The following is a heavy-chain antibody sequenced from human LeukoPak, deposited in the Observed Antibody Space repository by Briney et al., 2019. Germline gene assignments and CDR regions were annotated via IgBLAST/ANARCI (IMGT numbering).Heavy chain of an antibody. CDR3: ARHEDYGSGSYYNAYYFDY. D-gene: IGHD3-10*01. CDR2: IYYSGNT. CDR1: GGSISSSSYY. J-gene: IGHJ4*02. Sequence: PSETLSLTCTVSGGSISSSSYYWGWIRQPPGKGLEWIGSIYYSGNTYYNPSLKSRVTISVDTSNNQFSLKLSSVTAADTAVYYCARHEDYGSGSYYNAYYFDYWGQGTLVTVSS. V-gene: IGHV4-39*01.